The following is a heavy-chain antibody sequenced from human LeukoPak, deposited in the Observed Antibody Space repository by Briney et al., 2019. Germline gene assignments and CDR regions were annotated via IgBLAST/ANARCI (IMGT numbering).Heavy chain of an antibody. CDR3: AKAIMVRGVIITLSYFDY. V-gene: IGHV3-9*01. CDR2: ISWNSGNI. J-gene: IGHJ4*02. Sequence: GGSLRLSCTASGFTFSSYSMNWVRQAPGKGLEWVSGISWNSGNIGYADSVKGRFTISRDNAKNSLYLQMNSLRAEDTAFYCAKAIMVRGVIITLSYFDYWGQGTLVTVSS. CDR1: GFTFSSYS. D-gene: IGHD3-10*01.